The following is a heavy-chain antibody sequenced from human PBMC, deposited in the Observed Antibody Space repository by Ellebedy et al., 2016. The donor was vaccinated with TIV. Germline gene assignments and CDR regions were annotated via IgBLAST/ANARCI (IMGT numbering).Heavy chain of an antibody. CDR2: ISSSSSYI. D-gene: IGHD3-10*01. Sequence: GESLKISXAASGFTFSSYSMNWVRQAPGKGLEWVSSISSSSSYIYYADSVKGRFTISRDNAKNSLYLQMNSLRAEDTAVYYCARNVLLWFGELPYFDYWGQGTLVTVSS. V-gene: IGHV3-21*01. CDR3: ARNVLLWFGELPYFDY. CDR1: GFTFSSYS. J-gene: IGHJ4*02.